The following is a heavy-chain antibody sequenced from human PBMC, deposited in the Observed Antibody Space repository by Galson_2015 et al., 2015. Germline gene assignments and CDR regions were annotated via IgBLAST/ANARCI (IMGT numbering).Heavy chain of an antibody. V-gene: IGHV4-34*01. Sequence: ETLSLTCAVYGGSFSGYYWSWIRQPPGKGLEWIGEINHSGSTNYNPSLKSRVTISVDTSKNQFSLKLSSVTAADTAVYYCAKVGSSGYDLGATQRVDPYYYYMDVWGRGTTVTVSS. J-gene: IGHJ6*03. D-gene: IGHD5-12*01. CDR3: AKVGSSGYDLGATQRVDPYYYYMDV. CDR1: GGSFSGYY. CDR2: INHSGST.